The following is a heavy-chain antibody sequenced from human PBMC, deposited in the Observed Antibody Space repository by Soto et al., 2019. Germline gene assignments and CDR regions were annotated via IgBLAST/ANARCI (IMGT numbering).Heavy chain of an antibody. J-gene: IGHJ4*02. CDR3: ARDRSSSSFFYFDY. CDR2: IYSGDSA. Sequence: SLRLSCVASGFTVSSNYMSWVRQAPGKGLEWVSVIYSGDSAYYADSVKGRFTISRDTSKNTLYLQMNSLRVEDTAVYYCARDRSSSSFFYFDYWGQGTLVTVSS. CDR1: GFTVSSNY. V-gene: IGHV3-53*01. D-gene: IGHD6-6*01.